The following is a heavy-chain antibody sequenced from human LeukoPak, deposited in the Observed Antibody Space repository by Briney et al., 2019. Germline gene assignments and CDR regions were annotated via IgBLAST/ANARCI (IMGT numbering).Heavy chain of an antibody. D-gene: IGHD2-15*01. J-gene: IGHJ6*03. CDR2: IYYSGST. CDR3: ASSSTPTYYYYYMDV. Sequence: SETLSLTCTVSGGSISSSSYYWGWIRQPPGKGLEWIGSIYYSGSTYYNPSLKSRVTISVDTSKNQFSLKLSSVTAADTAVYYCASSSTPTYYYYYMDVWGKGTTVTVSS. CDR1: GGSISSSSYY. V-gene: IGHV4-39*07.